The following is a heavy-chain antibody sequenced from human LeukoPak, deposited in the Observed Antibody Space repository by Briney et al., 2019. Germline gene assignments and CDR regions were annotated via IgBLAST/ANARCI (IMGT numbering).Heavy chain of an antibody. CDR1: GGSISSYY. Sequence: SETLSLTCTVSGGSISSYYWSWIRQPPGKGLEWIGYIYYSGSTNYNPSLKSRVTISVDTSKNQFSLKLSSVTAADTAVYYCASRQGYDAFDIWGQGTMVTVSS. J-gene: IGHJ3*02. D-gene: IGHD5-18*01. V-gene: IGHV4-59*08. CDR2: IYYSGST. CDR3: ASRQGYDAFDI.